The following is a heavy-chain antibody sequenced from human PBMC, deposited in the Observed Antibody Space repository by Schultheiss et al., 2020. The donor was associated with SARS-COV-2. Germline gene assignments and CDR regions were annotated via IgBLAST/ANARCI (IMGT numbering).Heavy chain of an antibody. CDR3: ARDVSGRRYYYGMDV. Sequence: SETLSLTCTVSGGSISSGGYYWSWIRQHPGKGLEWIGYIYHSGSTYYNPSLKSRVTISVDTSKNQFSLKLSSVTAADTAVYYCARDVSGRRYYYGMDVWGQGTTVTVSS. J-gene: IGHJ6*02. CDR1: GGSISSGGYY. D-gene: IGHD3-3*01. CDR2: IYHSGST. V-gene: IGHV4-31*03.